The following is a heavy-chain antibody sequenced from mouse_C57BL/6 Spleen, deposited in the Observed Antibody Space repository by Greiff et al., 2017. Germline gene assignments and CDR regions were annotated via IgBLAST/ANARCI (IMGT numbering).Heavy chain of an antibody. Sequence: QVQLQQPGAELVRPGSSVKLSCKASGYTFTSYWMDWVKQRPGQGLEWIGNIYPSDSETHYNQKFKDKATLTVDKSSSTAYMQLSSLTSEDSAVYYCARGYSNPGYFDYWGQGTTLTVSS. V-gene: IGHV1-61*01. J-gene: IGHJ2*01. D-gene: IGHD2-5*01. CDR2: IYPSDSET. CDR1: GYTFTSYW. CDR3: ARGYSNPGYFDY.